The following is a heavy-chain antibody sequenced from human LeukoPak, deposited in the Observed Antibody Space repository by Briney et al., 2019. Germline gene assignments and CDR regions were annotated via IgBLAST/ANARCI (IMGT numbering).Heavy chain of an antibody. Sequence: SETLSLTFTVSSGSITSSVYYCSWIRQPPGKGLEWIAGINYSGVTHYNPSLKSRVTISVDTSKNHFSLNLSSVTAADTAVYYCAIYSSSSGRINAWSQGTLVTVSS. CDR3: AIYSSSSGRINA. D-gene: IGHD2-15*01. CDR2: INYSGVT. CDR1: SGSITSSVYY. J-gene: IGHJ4*02. V-gene: IGHV4-39*02.